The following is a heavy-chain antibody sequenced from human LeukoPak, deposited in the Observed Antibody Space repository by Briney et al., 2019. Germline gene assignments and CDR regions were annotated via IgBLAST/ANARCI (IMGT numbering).Heavy chain of an antibody. CDR3: ARDLGSRGAFDY. CDR2: IIPIFGTA. D-gene: IGHD1-26*01. V-gene: IGHV1-69*13. Sequence: SVKVSCKASGGTFSSYAISWVRQAPGQGLEWMGGIIPIFGTANYAQKFQGRVTITADESTSTAYMELSSLRSEDTAVYYCARDLGSRGAFDYWGQGTLVTVSS. J-gene: IGHJ4*02. CDR1: GGTFSSYA.